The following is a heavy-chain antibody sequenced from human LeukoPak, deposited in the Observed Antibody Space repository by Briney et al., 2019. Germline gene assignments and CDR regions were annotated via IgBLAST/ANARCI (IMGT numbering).Heavy chain of an antibody. J-gene: IGHJ4*02. CDR1: GYTFTSYG. CDR3: ARSGPALGYSGGWYIDY. V-gene: IGHV1-18*01. D-gene: IGHD6-19*01. CDR2: ISAYNGNT. Sequence: GASVKVSCKASGYTFTSYGISWVRQAPGQGLEWMGWISAYNGNTNYAQKLQGRVTMTTDTSTSTAYMELRSLRSDDTAVYYCARSGPALGYSGGWYIDYWGQGTLVTVSS.